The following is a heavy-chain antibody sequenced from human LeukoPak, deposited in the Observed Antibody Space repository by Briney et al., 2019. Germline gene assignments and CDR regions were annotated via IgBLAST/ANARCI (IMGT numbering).Heavy chain of an antibody. Sequence: ASVKVSRKTSVDTFSTYIINGVRQAPGQGLEWMGRVIPILGITDYARKFQGRVTLTADRSTSTAYMELSSLKSDDTAVYYCATGEAGGPFKLLAYVWGQGTLVTVSS. D-gene: IGHD3-10*02. CDR1: VDTFSTYI. V-gene: IGHV1-69*02. J-gene: IGHJ4*02. CDR2: VIPILGIT. CDR3: ATGEAGGPFKLLAYV.